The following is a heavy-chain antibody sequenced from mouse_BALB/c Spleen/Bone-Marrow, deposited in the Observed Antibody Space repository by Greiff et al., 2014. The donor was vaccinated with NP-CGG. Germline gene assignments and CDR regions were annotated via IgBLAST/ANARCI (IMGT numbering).Heavy chain of an antibody. V-gene: IGHV1-18*01. Sequence: EVKLMESGPELVKPGASMKISCKASGYSFTGYTMNWVKQSHGKNLEWIGLINPYNGGTSYNQKFKGKATLTVDKSSSTAYMELLSLTSEDSAVYYCARHGYGNYVALDCWGQGTSVTVSS. D-gene: IGHD2-10*02. CDR3: ARHGYGNYVALDC. J-gene: IGHJ4*01. CDR1: GYSFTGYT. CDR2: INPYNGGT.